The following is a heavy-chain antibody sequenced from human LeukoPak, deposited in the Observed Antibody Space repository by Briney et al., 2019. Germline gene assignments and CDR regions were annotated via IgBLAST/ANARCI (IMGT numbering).Heavy chain of an antibody. D-gene: IGHD3-10*01. CDR1: GYTFSNYG. V-gene: IGHV1-69*04. J-gene: IGHJ6*02. Sequence: ASVKVSCRASGYTFSNYGIAWVRQAPGQGLEWMGRIIPILGIAKYSQKFQGRVTITADKSTSTAYMELSSLRYEDMDMYYCARDASELLWFGELLSKTYYYYGMDGWGQGATVTVSS. CDR3: ARDASELLWFGELLSKTYYYYGMDG. CDR2: IIPILGIA.